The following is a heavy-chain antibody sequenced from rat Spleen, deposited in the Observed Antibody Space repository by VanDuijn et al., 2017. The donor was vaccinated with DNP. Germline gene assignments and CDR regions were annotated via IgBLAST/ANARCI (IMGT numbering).Heavy chain of an antibody. D-gene: IGHD1-7*01. CDR2: IIYDGGAT. Sequence: EVQLVESGGGLLQPGRSLKLSCAASGFTFSDYNMAWVRQAPKKGLEWVATIIYDGGATYYRDSVKGRFTISRDNAKSTLYLQMDSLRSEDTATYYCARHFPSYYGRYSPSDYWGQGVMVTVSS. CDR1: GFTFSDYN. CDR3: ARHFPSYYGRYSPSDY. V-gene: IGHV5S10*01. J-gene: IGHJ2*01.